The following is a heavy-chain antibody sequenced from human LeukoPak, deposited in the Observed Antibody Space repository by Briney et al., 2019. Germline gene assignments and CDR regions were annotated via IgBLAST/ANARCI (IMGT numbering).Heavy chain of an antibody. CDR2: IYTSGST. J-gene: IGHJ6*03. V-gene: IGHV4-4*09. CDR3: ARYNWNYEVRGSYYYYYMDV. D-gene: IGHD1-7*01. CDR1: GGSISSYY. Sequence: KASETLSLTCTVSGGSISSYYWSWIRQPPGKGLEWIGYIYTSGSTNYNPSLKSRVTISVDTSKSQFSLKLSSVTAADTAVYYCARYNWNYEVRGSYYYYYMDVWGKGTTVTVSS.